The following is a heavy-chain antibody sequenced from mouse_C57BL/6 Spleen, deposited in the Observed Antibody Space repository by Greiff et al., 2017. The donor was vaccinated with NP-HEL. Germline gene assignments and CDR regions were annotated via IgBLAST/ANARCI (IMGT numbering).Heavy chain of an antibody. CDR3: ARDAGYAKDY. V-gene: IGHV7-1*01. J-gene: IGHJ4*01. Sequence: EVKLVESGGGLVQSGRSLRLSCATSGFTFSDFYMEWVRQAPGKGLEWIAASRNKANDYTTEYSASVKGRFIVSRDSSQCILYLQMNALRTENTAIYYCARDAGYAKDYWGQGASVTVA. CDR2: SRNKANDYTT. CDR1: GFTFSDFY.